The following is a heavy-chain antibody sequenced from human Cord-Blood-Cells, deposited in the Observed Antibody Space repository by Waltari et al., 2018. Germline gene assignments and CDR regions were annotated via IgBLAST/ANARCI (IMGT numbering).Heavy chain of an antibody. Sequence: QVQLVESGGGVVQPGRSLRLSCAASGFTFSSYAMHWVSQAPGKGLEWVAVISYDGSNKYYADSVKGRFTISRDNSKNTLYLQMNSLRAEDTAVYYCARGIPLDAGFDYWGQGTLVTVSS. CDR1: GFTFSSYA. CDR2: ISYDGSNK. CDR3: ARGIPLDAGFDY. D-gene: IGHD2-21*01. J-gene: IGHJ4*02. V-gene: IGHV3-30-3*01.